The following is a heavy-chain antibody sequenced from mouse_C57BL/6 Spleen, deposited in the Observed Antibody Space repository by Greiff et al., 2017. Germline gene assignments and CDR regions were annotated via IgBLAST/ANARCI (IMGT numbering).Heavy chain of an antibody. V-gene: IGHV1-69*01. CDR1: GYTFTSYW. Sequence: QVQLQQPGAELVMPGASVKLSCKASGYTFTSYWMHWVKQRPGQGLEWIGEIDPSDSYTNYNQKFKGKSTLTVDKSSSTAYMQLSSLTSEDSAVYYCARKREDSSGYEAMDYWGQGTSVTVSS. CDR2: IDPSDSYT. CDR3: ARKREDSSGYEAMDY. J-gene: IGHJ4*01. D-gene: IGHD3-2*02.